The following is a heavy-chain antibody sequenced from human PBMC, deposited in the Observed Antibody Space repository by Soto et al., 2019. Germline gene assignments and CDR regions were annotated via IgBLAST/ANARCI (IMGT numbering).Heavy chain of an antibody. V-gene: IGHV3-9*01. CDR1: GFPFQHYA. J-gene: IGHJ4*02. CDR3: AQDGGYCSGGNCYFDS. D-gene: IGHD2-15*01. Sequence: EVQLVESGGGLVQPGRSLRLSCAASGFPFQHYAMHWVRRFPGKGLEWVSGIRWNGDDMGYADSVRGRFTISRDNAKNSLYLQMSSLRAEDTAFYYCAQDGGYCSGGNCYFDSWGQGTLVTVSS. CDR2: IRWNGDDM.